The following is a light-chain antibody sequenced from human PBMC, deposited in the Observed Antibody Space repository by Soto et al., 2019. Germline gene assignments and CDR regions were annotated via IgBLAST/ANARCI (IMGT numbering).Light chain of an antibody. Sequence: DIQMTQSPSTLSAFVGDRVTISCRASQSISGWLAWYQQKPGKAPKLLIYKATSLETGVPSRFSGSGSGTEFTLTISSLQPDDSAPYYCQQYSTKSWTFGPGTKLEIK. V-gene: IGKV1-5*03. CDR2: KAT. J-gene: IGKJ1*01. CDR1: QSISGW. CDR3: QQYSTKSWT.